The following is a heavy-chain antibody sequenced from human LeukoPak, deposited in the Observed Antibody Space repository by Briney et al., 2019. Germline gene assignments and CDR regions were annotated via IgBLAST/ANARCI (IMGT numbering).Heavy chain of an antibody. Sequence: ASVKVSCKASGYTFTGYYMHWVRQAPGQGLEWMGWINPNSGGTNYAQKFQGRVTMTRDTSISTAYMELSRLRSDDTAVYYCARESRDGYNTKDAFDIWGQGTMVTVSS. V-gene: IGHV1-2*02. J-gene: IGHJ3*02. CDR3: ARESRDGYNTKDAFDI. D-gene: IGHD5-24*01. CDR2: INPNSGGT. CDR1: GYTFTGYY.